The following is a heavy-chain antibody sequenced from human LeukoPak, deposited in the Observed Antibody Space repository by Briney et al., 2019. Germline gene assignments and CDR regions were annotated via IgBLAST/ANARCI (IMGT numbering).Heavy chain of an antibody. D-gene: IGHD1-26*01. CDR2: INSDGSSR. CDR1: GFIFSSYW. Sequence: GGPLRLSCAASGFIFSSYWMHWVRQAPGKGLVWVSRINSDGSSRNYADSVKGRFTISRDNAKNTLYLQMNSLKAEDTAVYYCARVVVGANNWFDPWGQGTLVTVSS. V-gene: IGHV3-74*01. CDR3: ARVVVGANNWFDP. J-gene: IGHJ5*02.